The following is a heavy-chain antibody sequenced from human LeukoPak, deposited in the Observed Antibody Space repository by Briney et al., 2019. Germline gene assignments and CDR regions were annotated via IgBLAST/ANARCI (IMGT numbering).Heavy chain of an antibody. V-gene: IGHV3-30-3*01. CDR1: GFTFSSYA. J-gene: IGHJ4*02. D-gene: IGHD1-1*01. CDR3: ARDNWNYVGY. Sequence: GGSLRLSCAASGFTFSSYAMHWVRQAPGKGLEWVAVISYDGSNKYYADSVKGRFTISRDNSKNTLHLQMNSLRAEDTAVYYCARDNWNYVGYWGQGTLVTVSS. CDR2: ISYDGSNK.